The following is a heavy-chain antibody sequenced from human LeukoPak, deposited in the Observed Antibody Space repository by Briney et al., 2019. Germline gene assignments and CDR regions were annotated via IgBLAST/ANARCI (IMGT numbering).Heavy chain of an antibody. J-gene: IGHJ4*02. Sequence: GGSLRLSCAVSGFTFSDYYMSWIRQAPGKGLEWVAYISSGGSTISHAASVKGRFTISRDNAENSLYLQMNSLRVEDTAVYYCARRAPAGRCFDYWGQGTLVTVSS. CDR2: ISSGGSTI. V-gene: IGHV3-11*01. CDR3: ARRAPAGRCFDY. D-gene: IGHD6-13*01. CDR1: GFTFSDYY.